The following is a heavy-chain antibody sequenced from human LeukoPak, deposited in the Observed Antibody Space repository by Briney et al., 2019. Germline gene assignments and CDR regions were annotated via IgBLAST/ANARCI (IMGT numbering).Heavy chain of an antibody. CDR3: ARNPDYYDSSGYYWGAFDI. CDR2: IKQDGSEK. D-gene: IGHD3-22*01. Sequence: PGGSLRLSCAASGFTFSSYWMSWVRQAPGKGLEWVANIKQDGSEKYYVDSVKGRFTISRDNAKNSLYLQMNSLRAEDTAVYYCARNPDYYDSSGYYWGAFDIWGQGTMVTVSS. J-gene: IGHJ3*02. CDR1: GFTFSSYW. V-gene: IGHV3-7*01.